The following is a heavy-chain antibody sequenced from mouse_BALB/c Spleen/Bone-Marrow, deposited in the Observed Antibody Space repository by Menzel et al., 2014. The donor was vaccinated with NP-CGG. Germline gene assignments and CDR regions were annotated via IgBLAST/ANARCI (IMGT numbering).Heavy chain of an antibody. D-gene: IGHD1-1*02. CDR1: GYTFTSYY. V-gene: IGHV1S81*02. CDR3: TRENYGFAY. CDR2: INPSNGGT. Sequence: QVQLQQSGAELVKPGASVKLSCKASGYTFTSYYMYWVKQRPGQGLEWIGEINPSNGGTNFNEKFKSKATLTVDKSSSTAYTQLSSLTSEDSAVYYCTRENYGFAYWGQGTLVTVSA. J-gene: IGHJ3*01.